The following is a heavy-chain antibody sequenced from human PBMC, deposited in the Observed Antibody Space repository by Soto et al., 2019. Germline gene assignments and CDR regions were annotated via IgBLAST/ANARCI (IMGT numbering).Heavy chain of an antibody. CDR2: ISSGGSFI. D-gene: IGHD6-13*01. J-gene: IGHJ4*02. CDR3: ARGSRRAFDY. V-gene: IGHV3-21*01. CDR1: GFTFSDFT. Sequence: EVQLVESGGGLVKPGGSLRLSCAASGFTFSDFTMNWVRQAPGKGLQWVSSISSGGSFISYADSVRGRFTISRDNAKNSLYLQVGSLRAEDTAVFFCARGSRRAFDYWGQGTLVTVSS.